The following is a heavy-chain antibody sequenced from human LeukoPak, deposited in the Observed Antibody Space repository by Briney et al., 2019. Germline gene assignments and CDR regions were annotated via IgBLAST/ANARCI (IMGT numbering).Heavy chain of an antibody. Sequence: ASVKVSCKTSGYIFIGYYMHWVRQAPGQGLEWMGWIDPKSGGTKFAQKFQGRVTMTRDMSTSTVYMELSSLRSDDTAVYYCAREAYASGSFRTDYYYMDVWGKGTTVTISS. CDR3: AREAYASGSFRTDYYYMDV. D-gene: IGHD3-10*01. V-gene: IGHV1-2*02. CDR1: GYIFIGYY. CDR2: IDPKSGGT. J-gene: IGHJ6*03.